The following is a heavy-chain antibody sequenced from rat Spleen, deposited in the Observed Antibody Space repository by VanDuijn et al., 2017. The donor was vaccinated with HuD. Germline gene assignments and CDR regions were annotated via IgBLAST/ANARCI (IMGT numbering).Heavy chain of an antibody. CDR3: AKDMSRTIAARSYWYFDF. V-gene: IGHV5-46*01. D-gene: IGHD1-2*01. CDR1: GFTFSSFP. Sequence: EVQLVESGGGLVQPGRSMKLSCAASGFTFSSFPMAWVRQAPTKGLEWVATISTSGGSTYYRDSVKGRVTISRDNAKSTLYLQMESLRSEDTATYYCAKDMSRTIAARSYWYFDFWGPGTMVTVSS. J-gene: IGHJ1*01. CDR2: ISTSGGST.